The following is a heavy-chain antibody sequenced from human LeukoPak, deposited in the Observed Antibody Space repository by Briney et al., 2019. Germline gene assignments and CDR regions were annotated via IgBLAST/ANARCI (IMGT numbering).Heavy chain of an antibody. J-gene: IGHJ4*02. D-gene: IGHD3-16*02. V-gene: IGHV4-39*01. CDR3: ARVVWGSYRSSGD. CDR2: IYYGGST. Sequence: PSETLSLTCTVSGGSISSSRYYWCWIRQHPGKGLEWIRSIYYGGSTYYHPSLKSRVTISVDTSKNQFSLKLSSVTAADTAVYYCARVVWGSYRSSGDWGQGTLVTVSS. CDR1: GGSISSSRYY.